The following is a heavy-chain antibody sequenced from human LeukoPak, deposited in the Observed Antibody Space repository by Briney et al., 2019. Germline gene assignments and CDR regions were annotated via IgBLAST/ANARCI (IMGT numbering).Heavy chain of an antibody. Sequence: PGGSLRLSCAASGFTFDDYGMSWVRQVPGKGLEWVSGTNWSAGSTDYADSVKGRFTISRDKAENSLYLQMNSLRAEDTALYYCTRGSYSSNCFLHYWGQGTLGTVSA. CDR2: TNWSAGST. D-gene: IGHD6-13*01. CDR1: GFTFDDYG. V-gene: IGHV3-20*04. J-gene: IGHJ4*02. CDR3: TRGSYSSNCFLHY.